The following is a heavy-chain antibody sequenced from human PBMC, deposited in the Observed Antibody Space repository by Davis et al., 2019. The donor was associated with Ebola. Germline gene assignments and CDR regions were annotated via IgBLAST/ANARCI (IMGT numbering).Heavy chain of an antibody. Sequence: GGSLRLSCAASGFIFSSYAMHWVRQAPGKGLEWVAVIWYDGSNKYYADSVKGRFTISRDNSKNTLYLQMNSLRAEDTAVYYCARSTGDYWGQGTLVTVSS. J-gene: IGHJ4*02. V-gene: IGHV3-33*08. D-gene: IGHD4-17*01. CDR3: ARSTGDY. CDR2: IWYDGSNK. CDR1: GFIFSSYA.